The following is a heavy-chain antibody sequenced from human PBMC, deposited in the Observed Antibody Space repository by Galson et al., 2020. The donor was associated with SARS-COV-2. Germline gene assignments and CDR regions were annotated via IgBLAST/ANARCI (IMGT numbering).Heavy chain of an antibody. V-gene: IGHV5-51*01. CDR1: GYSFNSYW. D-gene: IGHD2-8*01. J-gene: IGHJ5*02. Sequence: GESLKISCKGSGYSFNSYWIGWVRQMPGKGLEWMGIIYPGDSDTRYSPSFQGQVTISADKSISTAYLQWSSLKASDTAMYYCARIGYDVLMGQWFEPWGQGTLVTVSS. CDR3: ARIGYDVLMGQWFEP. CDR2: IYPGDSDT.